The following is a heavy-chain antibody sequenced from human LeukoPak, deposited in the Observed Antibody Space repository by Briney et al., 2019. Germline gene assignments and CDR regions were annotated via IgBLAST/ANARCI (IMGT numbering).Heavy chain of an antibody. D-gene: IGHD1-20*01. CDR2: INPSGGST. Sequence: GASVKVSCKASGYTFTSYYMHWVRQAPGQGLEWMGIINPSGGSTSYAQKFQGRVTMTRDTSTSTVYMELSSLRSEDTAVYYCARDILGITGTTSNAFDIWGQGTMVTVSS. V-gene: IGHV1-46*01. CDR1: GYTFTSYY. J-gene: IGHJ3*02. CDR3: ARDILGITGTTSNAFDI.